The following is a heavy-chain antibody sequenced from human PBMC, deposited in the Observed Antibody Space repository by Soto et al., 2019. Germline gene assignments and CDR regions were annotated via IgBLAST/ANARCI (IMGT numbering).Heavy chain of an antibody. D-gene: IGHD3-22*01. Sequence: ASVKVSCKASVYTFTSYDISWVRQAPGQGLEWMGWISAYNGNTNYAQKLQGRVTMTTDTSTSTAYMELRSLRSDDTAVYYCARVKGSGYHNWFDPWGQGTLVTSPQ. CDR2: ISAYNGNT. CDR1: VYTFTSYD. V-gene: IGHV1-18*01. J-gene: IGHJ5*02. CDR3: ARVKGSGYHNWFDP.